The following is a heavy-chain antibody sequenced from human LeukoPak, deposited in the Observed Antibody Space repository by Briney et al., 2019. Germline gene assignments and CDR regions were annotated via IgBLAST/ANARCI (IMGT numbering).Heavy chain of an antibody. J-gene: IGHJ4*02. CDR1: GFTFSSYS. Sequence: PGGSLRLSCAASGFTFSSYSMNWVRQAPGKGLEWISYISSSGTTIYYTDSVKGRFTISRDNAKNSLYLQMNSLRADDTAVYYCARDPRGVVVTPQGSWGQGTLVTVSS. D-gene: IGHD2-21*02. CDR3: ARDPRGVVVTPQGS. V-gene: IGHV3-48*04. CDR2: ISSSGTTI.